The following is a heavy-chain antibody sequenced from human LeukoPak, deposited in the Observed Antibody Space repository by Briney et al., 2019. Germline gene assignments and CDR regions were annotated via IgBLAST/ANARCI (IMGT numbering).Heavy chain of an antibody. CDR2: IWYDGSNE. Sequence: PGGSLRLSCAASGITFSSYGMHWVRQAPGKGLEWVALIWYDGSNEYYADSVKGRFTISRDNSKNTLYLQMNSLRAEDTAVYYCAREMGLNIVATFGYWGQGTLVTVSS. CDR1: GITFSSYG. J-gene: IGHJ4*02. D-gene: IGHD5-12*01. CDR3: AREMGLNIVATFGY. V-gene: IGHV3-33*01.